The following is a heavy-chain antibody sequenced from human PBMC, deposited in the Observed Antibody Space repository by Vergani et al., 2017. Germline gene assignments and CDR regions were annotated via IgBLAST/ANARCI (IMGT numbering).Heavy chain of an antibody. J-gene: IGHJ1*01. CDR1: GFTFSSYA. CDR2: ISYDGSNK. D-gene: IGHD3-22*01. Sequence: QVQLVESGGGVVQPGRSLRLSCAASGFTFSSYAMHWVRQAPGKGLEWVAVISYDGSNKYYADSVKGRFTITRDNSKNTLYLQMNSLRAEDTAVYYCARDFYYYDSSGLEYCQHWARAPWSPSPQ. CDR3: ARDFYYYDSSGLEYCQH. V-gene: IGHV3-30-3*01.